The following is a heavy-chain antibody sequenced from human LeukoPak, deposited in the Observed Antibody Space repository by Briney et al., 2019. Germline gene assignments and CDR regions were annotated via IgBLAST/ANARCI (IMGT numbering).Heavy chain of an antibody. Sequence: PGGSLRLSCGAPGFTFSCYWMSWVGRAPGKGWEGVGNIKQEGMETDTVRSVKGRFTISRDNAKNSLYLQKNSLRVEDTAVYYCASDKIVGASRFDYWGQGTLVTVSS. CDR2: IKQEGMET. CDR1: GFTFSCYW. CDR3: ASDKIVGASRFDY. J-gene: IGHJ4*02. V-gene: IGHV3-7*01. D-gene: IGHD1-26*01.